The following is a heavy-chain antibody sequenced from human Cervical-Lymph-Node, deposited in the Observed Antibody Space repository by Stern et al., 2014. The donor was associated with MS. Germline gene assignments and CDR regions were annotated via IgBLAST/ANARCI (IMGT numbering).Heavy chain of an antibody. CDR1: GYKFSHFA. J-gene: IGHJ3*01. D-gene: IGHD3-16*01. Sequence: QVQLGQSGSEMRKPGASVNISCKASGYKFSHFAINWVRQAPGQGLEWMGWINTKTGKPAYAPDFTRRFVFSLDKSFYTAYLQISGLQADDIGVYYCARATQGGAADAFDLWGQGTMVTVSS. CDR3: ARATQGGAADAFDL. V-gene: IGHV7-4-1*02. CDR2: INTKTGKP.